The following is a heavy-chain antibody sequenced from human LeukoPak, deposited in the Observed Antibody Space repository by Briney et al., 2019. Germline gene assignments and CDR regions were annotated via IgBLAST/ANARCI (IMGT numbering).Heavy chain of an antibody. V-gene: IGHV3-30*02. CDR2: IRYDGSNK. Sequence: PGGSLRLSCAASGFTFSSNGVHWVRQAPGKGLEWVAFIRYDGSNKYYADSVKGRFTISRDNSKNTLYLQMKSLRAEDTAVYYCARVASYYFYYMDVWGKGTTVTVSS. CDR3: ARVASYYFYYMDV. CDR1: GFTFSSNG. J-gene: IGHJ6*03.